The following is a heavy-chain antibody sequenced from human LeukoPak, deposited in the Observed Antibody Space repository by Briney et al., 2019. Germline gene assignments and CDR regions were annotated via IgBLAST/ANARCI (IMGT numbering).Heavy chain of an antibody. CDR2: IYYSGST. V-gene: IGHV4-59*01. Sequence: PSETLSLTCTVSGGSISSYYWSWIRQPPGKGLEWIGYIYYSGSTNYNPSLKSRVTISVDTSKNQFSLKLSSVTAADTAVYYCARGRGYSPIYYYYYYMDVWGKGTTVTVSS. D-gene: IGHD5-18*01. CDR1: GGSISSYY. J-gene: IGHJ6*03. CDR3: ARGRGYSPIYYYYYYMDV.